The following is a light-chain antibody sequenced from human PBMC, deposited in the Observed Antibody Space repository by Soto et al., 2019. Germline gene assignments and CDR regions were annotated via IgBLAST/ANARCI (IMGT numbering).Light chain of an antibody. CDR3: VSYTTSASYV. CDR1: RSDVGGNDL. V-gene: IGLV2-8*01. CDR2: AVN. J-gene: IGLJ1*01. Sequence: QSALTQPPSASGSPGQSVTISCTGSRSDVGGNDLVSWYQQHPGKAPQLIISAVNKRPSGVPDRFSDSKSGNTASLTVSGLQAEDEADYYCVSYTTSASYVFGTGTKLTVL.